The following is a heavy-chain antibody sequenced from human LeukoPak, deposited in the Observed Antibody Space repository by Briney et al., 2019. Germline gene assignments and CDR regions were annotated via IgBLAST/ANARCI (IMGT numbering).Heavy chain of an antibody. CDR2: IRYDGSNK. J-gene: IGHJ1*01. CDR3: AKDSGDVVTMVRGVSSLGYYMDV. Sequence: GGSLRLSCAASGFTFSSYGMHWVRQAPGKGLEWVAFIRYDGSNKYYADSVKGRFTISRDNSKNTLYLQMNSLRAEDTAVYYCAKDSGDVVTMVRGVSSLGYYMDVWGQGTLVTVSS. D-gene: IGHD3-10*01. V-gene: IGHV3-30*02. CDR1: GFTFSSYG.